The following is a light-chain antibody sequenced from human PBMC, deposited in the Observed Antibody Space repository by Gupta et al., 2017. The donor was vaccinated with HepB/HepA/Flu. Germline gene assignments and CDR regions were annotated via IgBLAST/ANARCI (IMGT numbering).Light chain of an antibody. Sequence: EIVLTQSPATLSLSPGERATLSCRASQSVSSYLAWYQQKPGQAPRLLIYDASNRATGIPARCSGSGSGTDVTLTISSLEPEDVAVYYCQQRWTFGQGTKVEIK. V-gene: IGKV3-11*01. CDR1: QSVSSY. CDR3: QQRWT. J-gene: IGKJ1*01. CDR2: DAS.